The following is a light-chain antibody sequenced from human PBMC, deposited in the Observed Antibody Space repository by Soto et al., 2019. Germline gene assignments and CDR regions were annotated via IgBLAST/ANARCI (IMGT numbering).Light chain of an antibody. V-gene: IGKV3-15*01. CDR2: GAS. J-gene: IGKJ1*01. CDR3: QPYNKRPRWT. Sequence: EIVMTQSPATLPVSPGERATLSCRASQSVSGNLACYQQKPGQAPRLLIYGASTMATGIPPKFSGSGPGTAFTLTISSLQSEGFAGYYCQPYNKRPRWTVG. CDR1: QSVSGN.